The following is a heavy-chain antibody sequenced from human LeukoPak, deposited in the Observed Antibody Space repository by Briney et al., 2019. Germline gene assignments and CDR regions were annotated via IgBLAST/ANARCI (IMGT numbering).Heavy chain of an antibody. D-gene: IGHD3-10*01. J-gene: IGHJ3*01. CDR3: ARRGVLLWF. CDR1: GGSISSSSYY. Sequence: SETLSLTCTVSGGSISSSSYYWGWIRQPPGKGLEWIGEINHSGSTNYNPSLKSRVTISVDTSKNQFSLKLRSVTAADTAVYYCARRGVLLWFGGQGTMVTVSS. V-gene: IGHV4-39*07. CDR2: INHSGST.